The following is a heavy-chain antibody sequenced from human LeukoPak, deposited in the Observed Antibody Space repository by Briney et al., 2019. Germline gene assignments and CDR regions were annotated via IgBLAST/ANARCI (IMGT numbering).Heavy chain of an antibody. J-gene: IGHJ4*02. CDR3: ARTSDRYCSGGSCHLAF. D-gene: IGHD2-15*01. CDR2: INHRGSA. Sequence: SETLSLTCAVYGGSFRGYYWSWVRQPPGKGLEWLGEINHRGSANYNPSLKSRVTISIDTSKKQFSLEVTSVTAADTGVYYCARTSDRYCSGGSCHLAFWGQGTLVTVSS. CDR1: GGSFRGYY. V-gene: IGHV4-34*01.